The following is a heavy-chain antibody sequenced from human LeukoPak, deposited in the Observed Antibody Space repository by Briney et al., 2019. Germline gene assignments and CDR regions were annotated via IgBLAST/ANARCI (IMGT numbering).Heavy chain of an antibody. CDR2: ISYDGSNK. D-gene: IGHD4-17*01. Sequence: GRSLRLSCAASGFTFSSYGMHWVRQAPGKGLEWVAVISYDGSNKYYADSVKGRFTISRDNPKNTLYLQMNSLRAEDTAVYYCAKDGRDYGDYVDYWGQGTLVTVSS. CDR1: GFTFSSYG. CDR3: AKDGRDYGDYVDY. V-gene: IGHV3-30*18. J-gene: IGHJ4*02.